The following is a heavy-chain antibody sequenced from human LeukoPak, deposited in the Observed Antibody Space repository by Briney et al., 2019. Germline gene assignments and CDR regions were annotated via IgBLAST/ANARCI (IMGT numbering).Heavy chain of an antibody. J-gene: IGHJ4*02. V-gene: IGHV4-34*01. D-gene: IGHD3-3*01. CDR1: GGSFSGYY. CDR3: ARGGRITIFGVARGYFDY. Sequence: SETLSLTCAVYGGSFSGYYWSWIRQPPGKGREWIGEINHSGSTNYNPSLKSRVTISVDTSKNQFSLKLSSVTAADTAVYYCARGGRITIFGVARGYFDYWGQGTLVTVSS. CDR2: INHSGST.